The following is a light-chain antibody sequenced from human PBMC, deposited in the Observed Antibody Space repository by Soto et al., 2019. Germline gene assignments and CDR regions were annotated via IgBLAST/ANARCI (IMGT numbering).Light chain of an antibody. CDR3: QRYYNWPLT. V-gene: IGKV3-15*01. CDR1: QSLSSY. Sequence: EIVMTQSPATLSVSPGERATLFCRASQSLSSYLAWYQQKSGQAPRLLTYGPSTRATGIPARFSGSGSGREFTLTVSSLQTEDFAVYYCQRYYNWPLTFGGGNKVEVK. J-gene: IGKJ4*01. CDR2: GPS.